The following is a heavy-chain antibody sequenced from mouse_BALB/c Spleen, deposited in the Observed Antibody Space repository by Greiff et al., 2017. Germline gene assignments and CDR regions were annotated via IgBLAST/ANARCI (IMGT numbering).Heavy chain of an antibody. CDR1: GYSFTSYW. D-gene: IGHD1-1*01. J-gene: IGHJ2*01. V-gene: IGHV1-5*01. CDR3: TRSSPYYYGSSVYFDY. Sequence: VQLQQSGTVLARPGASVKMSCKASGYSFTSYWMHWVKQRPGQGLEWIGAIYPGNSDTSYNQKFKGKAKLTAVTSASTAYMELSSLTNEDSAVYYCTRSSPYYYGSSVYFDYWGQGTTLTVSS. CDR2: IYPGNSDT.